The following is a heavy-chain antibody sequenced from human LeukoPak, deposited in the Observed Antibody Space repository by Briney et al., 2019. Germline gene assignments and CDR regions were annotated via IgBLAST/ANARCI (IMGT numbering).Heavy chain of an antibody. J-gene: IGHJ4*02. CDR1: GYTFTGYY. CDR2: INPSSGGT. V-gene: IGHV1-2*02. CDR3: ARDGNPLDY. D-gene: IGHD1-14*01. Sequence: ASVKVSCKVSGYTFTGYYMHWVRQAPGQGLEWMGWINPSSGGTNYAQKFQGRVTMTRDTSISTAYMELSRLRSDDTAVYYCARDGNPLDYWGQGTLVTVSS.